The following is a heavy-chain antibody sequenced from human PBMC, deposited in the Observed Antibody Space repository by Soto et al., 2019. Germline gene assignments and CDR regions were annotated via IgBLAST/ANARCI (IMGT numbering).Heavy chain of an antibody. Sequence: QVQLVQSGAEVRKPGASVNISCRASGFSFSDNLINWVRQAPGQSLEWMGWINPDNGKTRYSQTFQGRVTISRQSSASIAYVEVSDLTSEDTAVYYCARDILSVGPRANDAFDVWGQGTMVTVSS. D-gene: IGHD2-8*02. CDR3: ARDILSVGPRANDAFDV. J-gene: IGHJ3*01. V-gene: IGHV1-3*01. CDR2: INPDNGKT. CDR1: GFSFSDNL.